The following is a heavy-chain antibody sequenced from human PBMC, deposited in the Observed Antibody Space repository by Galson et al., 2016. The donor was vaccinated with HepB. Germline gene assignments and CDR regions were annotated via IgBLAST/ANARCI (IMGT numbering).Heavy chain of an antibody. CDR2: ISYSGST. Sequence: TLSLTCTVSGGSISSGGYYWNWIRQHPGKGLEWIGFISYSGSTYYNPSLQGRVTTSIDTSQNQFSLKVSSVTAADTAVYCCARGSSGWDAFDIWGQGTMVTVSS. CDR3: ARGSSGWDAFDI. J-gene: IGHJ3*02. V-gene: IGHV4-31*03. D-gene: IGHD6-19*01. CDR1: GGSISSGGYY.